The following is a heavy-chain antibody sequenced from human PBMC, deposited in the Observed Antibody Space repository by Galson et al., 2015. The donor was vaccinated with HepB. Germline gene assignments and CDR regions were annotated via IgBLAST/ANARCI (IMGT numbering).Heavy chain of an antibody. CDR2: IVVGSGNT. D-gene: IGHD3-3*01. J-gene: IGHJ6*03. V-gene: IGHV1-58*01. CDR1: GFTFTSSA. CDR3: AADSITIFGVVSRPNYYYYMDV. Sequence: SVKVSCKASGFTFTSSAVQWVRQARGQRLEWIGWIVVGSGNTNYAQKFQERVTITRDMSTSTAYMELSSLRSEDTAVYYCAADSITIFGVVSRPNYYYYMDVWGKGTTVTVSS.